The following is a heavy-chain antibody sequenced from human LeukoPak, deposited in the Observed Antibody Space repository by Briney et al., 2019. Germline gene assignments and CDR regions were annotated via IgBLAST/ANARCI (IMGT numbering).Heavy chain of an antibody. Sequence: PGGSLRLSCAASGFTFSSYAMSWVRQAPGKGLEWVSAISGSGGSTYYADSVKGRFTISRDNAKNSLYLQMTSLRAEDTAVYYCARVEFDCSSTSCYAYFDYWGQGTLVTVSS. V-gene: IGHV3-23*01. D-gene: IGHD2-2*01. J-gene: IGHJ4*02. CDR3: ARVEFDCSSTSCYAYFDY. CDR1: GFTFSSYA. CDR2: ISGSGGST.